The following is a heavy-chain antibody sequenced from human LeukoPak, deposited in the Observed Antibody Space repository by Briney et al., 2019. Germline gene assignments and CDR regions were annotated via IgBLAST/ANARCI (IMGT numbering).Heavy chain of an antibody. CDR1: GFTFSSYA. Sequence: GGSLRLSCAASGFTFSSYAMHWVRQAPGKGLEWVAVISYDGSNKYYADSVKGRFTISRDNSKNTLYLQMNSLSAEDTAVYYCAKSGNSGSFHYWGQGTLVTVSS. J-gene: IGHJ4*02. D-gene: IGHD3-10*01. V-gene: IGHV3-30*18. CDR3: AKSGNSGSFHY. CDR2: ISYDGSNK.